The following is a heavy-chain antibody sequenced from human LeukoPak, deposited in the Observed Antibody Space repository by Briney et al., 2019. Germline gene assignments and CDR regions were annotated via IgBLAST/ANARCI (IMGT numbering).Heavy chain of an antibody. CDR2: IYYSGST. Sequence: SETLSLTCTVSGGSISSYYWSWIRQPPGKGLEWIGYIYYSGSTNYNPSLKSRVTISVDTSKNQFSLKLSSVTAADTAVYYCARDPYGSGSFFDYWGQGTLVTVSS. CDR3: ARDPYGSGSFFDY. CDR1: GGSISSYY. V-gene: IGHV4-59*01. D-gene: IGHD3-10*01. J-gene: IGHJ4*02.